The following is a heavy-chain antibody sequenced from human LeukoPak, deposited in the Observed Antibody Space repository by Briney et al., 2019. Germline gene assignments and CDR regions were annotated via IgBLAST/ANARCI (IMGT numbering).Heavy chain of an antibody. CDR2: MNPNSGNT. V-gene: IGHV1-8*02. CDR3: AKVSVWSGYYSGMDV. J-gene: IGHJ6*02. D-gene: IGHD3-3*01. CDR1: GYTFTSYA. Sequence: ASVKVSCKASGYTFTSYAMNWVRQATGQELEWMGWMNPNSGNTGYAQKFQGRVTMTRNTSISTAYMELSSLRSEDTAVYYCAKVSVWSGYYSGMDVWGQGTTVTVSS.